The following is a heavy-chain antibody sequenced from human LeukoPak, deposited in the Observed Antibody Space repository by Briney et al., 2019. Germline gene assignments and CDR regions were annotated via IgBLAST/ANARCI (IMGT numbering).Heavy chain of an antibody. J-gene: IGHJ4*02. V-gene: IGHV3-23*01. CDR2: VSGGGDAT. CDR1: GFTFSNCA. CDR3: AKTPQGYSAYYDY. Sequence: GGSLRLSCAASGFTFSNCATSWVRQAPGKGLEWVSAVSGGGDATFYADSVKGRFTISRDNTGNTLSLQMNSLRAEDTAVYFCAKTPQGYSAYYDYWGQGALVTVSS. D-gene: IGHD5-12*01.